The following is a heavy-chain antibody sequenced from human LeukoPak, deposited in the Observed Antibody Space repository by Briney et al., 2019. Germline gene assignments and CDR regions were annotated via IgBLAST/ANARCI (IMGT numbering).Heavy chain of an antibody. CDR2: ISAYNGNT. CDR3: ARDPMVRGVMLAFDI. V-gene: IGHV1-18*01. J-gene: IGHJ3*02. Sequence: ASVKVSCKASGYTFTSYGISWVRQAPGQGLEWMGRISAYNGNTNYAQKLQGRVTMTTDTSMSTAYMELRSLRSDDTAAYYCARDPMVRGVMLAFDIWGQGTMVTVSS. CDR1: GYTFTSYG. D-gene: IGHD3-10*01.